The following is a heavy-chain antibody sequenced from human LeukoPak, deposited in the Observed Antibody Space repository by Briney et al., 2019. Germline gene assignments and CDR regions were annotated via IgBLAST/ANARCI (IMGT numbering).Heavy chain of an antibody. Sequence: PSQTLSLTCTVAGGSISSRNYYWGWIRQPPGKGLEWIGSTFFSGNTDYNPSLKSRVTISVDTYKNQFSLKVNSETAADAAVYYCARALGWASSRYPFDGWGQGTLVTVSS. CDR2: TFFSGNT. CDR1: GGSISSRNYY. V-gene: IGHV4-39*01. D-gene: IGHD3-16*02. J-gene: IGHJ4*02. CDR3: ARALGWASSRYPFDG.